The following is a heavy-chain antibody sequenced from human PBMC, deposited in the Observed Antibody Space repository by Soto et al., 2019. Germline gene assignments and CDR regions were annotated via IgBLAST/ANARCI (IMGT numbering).Heavy chain of an antibody. J-gene: IGHJ4*02. CDR2: ISGSGSNT. V-gene: IGHV3-23*01. CDR3: AEDRERSPHDS. CDR1: GFTFSNYA. D-gene: IGHD1-1*01. Sequence: PGGSLRLSCAPSGFTFSNYAMSWVRQAPGKGLEWVSSISGSGSNTYYADSVKGRFTISRDHSKNTLFLQMNSLRAEDTAVYYCAEDRERSPHDSRGQGILVTVSS.